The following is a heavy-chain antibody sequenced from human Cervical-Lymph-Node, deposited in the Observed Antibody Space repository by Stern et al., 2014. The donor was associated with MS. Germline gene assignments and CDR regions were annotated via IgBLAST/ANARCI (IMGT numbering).Heavy chain of an antibody. J-gene: IGHJ4*02. CDR3: VRDQGGIAAS. CDR2: ISPLFGTT. V-gene: IGHV1-69*15. D-gene: IGHD6-13*01. CDR1: GGTFSSIA. Sequence: VQLVQSGAEVKQPGSSMKVSCKASGGTFSSIASSWVRPAPGQGLEWLGRISPLFGTTTYAQQVQGRVTIVADESTNTVNMELSRLRSEDTAVYYCVRDQGGIAASWGQGTLVTVSS.